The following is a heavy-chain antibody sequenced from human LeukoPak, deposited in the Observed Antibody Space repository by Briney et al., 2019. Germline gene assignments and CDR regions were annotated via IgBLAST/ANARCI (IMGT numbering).Heavy chain of an antibody. CDR3: ASSPPISYYYYGMDV. CDR2: IYHSGST. J-gene: IGHJ6*02. CDR1: GGSISSSSYY. D-gene: IGHD3-3*01. V-gene: IGHV4-39*07. Sequence: PSETLSLTCTVSGGSISSSSYYWGWIRQPPGKGLEWIGEIYHSGSTNYNPSLKSRVTISVDKSKNQFSLKLSSVTAADTAVYYCASSPPISYYYYGMDVWGQGTTVTVSS.